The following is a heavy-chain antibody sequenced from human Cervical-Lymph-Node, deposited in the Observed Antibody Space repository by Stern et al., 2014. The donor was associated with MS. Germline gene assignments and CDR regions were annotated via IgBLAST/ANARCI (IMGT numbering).Heavy chain of an antibody. J-gene: IGHJ4*02. D-gene: IGHD2/OR15-2a*01. Sequence: EVQLEESGGGLVQPGGSLRLSCAASGFTFSSYWMSWVRQAPGKGLEWVANIKQDGSEKYYVDSVKGRFTISRDNAKNSLYLQMNSLRAEDTAVYYCASSTISVYGLFDYWGQGTLVTVSS. CDR2: IKQDGSEK. CDR1: GFTFSSYW. V-gene: IGHV3-7*01. CDR3: ASSTISVYGLFDY.